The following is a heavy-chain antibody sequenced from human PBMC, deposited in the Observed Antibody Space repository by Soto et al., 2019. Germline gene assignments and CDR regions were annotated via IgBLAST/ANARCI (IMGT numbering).Heavy chain of an antibody. J-gene: IGHJ6*02. D-gene: IGHD2-2*01. CDR1: RFTFSSYG. Sequence: QAQLVESGGGAVQPGRSLRLSCAASRFTFSSYGMHWVRQAPGKGLEWVALIWYDGSNKYYADSVKGRFTISRDNSKDTLYLQMNSLRAEDTAVYYCARVFKGISCFPYYSYGMDVWGQGTTV. V-gene: IGHV3-33*01. CDR2: IWYDGSNK. CDR3: ARVFKGISCFPYYSYGMDV.